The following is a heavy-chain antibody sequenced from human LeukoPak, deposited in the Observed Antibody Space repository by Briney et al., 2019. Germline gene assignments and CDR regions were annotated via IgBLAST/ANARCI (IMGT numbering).Heavy chain of an antibody. D-gene: IGHD2-15*01. CDR3: VYSHSGSFSMAV. V-gene: IGHV1-46*02. J-gene: IGHJ6*03. CDR1: GNSFNTYN. Sequence: ASVRISCKASGNSFNTYNLHWVRQAPGEGHSWLGIIDPSGGSTSYAQKFQVRFTMTRDTSTGTVYMYLSSLRSEDTAVYYCVYSHSGSFSMAVWGKGTTVTVSS. CDR2: IDPSGGST.